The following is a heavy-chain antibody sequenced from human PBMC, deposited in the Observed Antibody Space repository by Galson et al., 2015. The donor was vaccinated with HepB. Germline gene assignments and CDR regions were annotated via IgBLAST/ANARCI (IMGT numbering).Heavy chain of an antibody. CDR3: VSLYYDSRIYHYFDY. J-gene: IGHJ4*02. Sequence: SLRLSCAASGFTVSSNYMSWVRQAPGKGLEWVSGISVSGDREMYADSVKGRFTISRDNSKSKLYLQMSSLRADDTAVYYCVSLYYDSRIYHYFDYWGQGTLVTVSS. CDR1: GFTVSSNY. CDR2: ISVSGDRE. D-gene: IGHD3-10*01. V-gene: IGHV3-23*01.